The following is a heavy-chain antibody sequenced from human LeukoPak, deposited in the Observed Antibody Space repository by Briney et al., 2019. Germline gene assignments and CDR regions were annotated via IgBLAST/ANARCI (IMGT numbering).Heavy chain of an antibody. CDR2: IYHSGST. CDR3: ARSSYYDYVWGSYRYGPFDY. J-gene: IGHJ4*02. CDR1: GGSTSSSNW. Sequence: SGTLSLTCAVSGGSTSSSNWWSWVRQPPGKGLEWIGEIYHSGSTNYNPSLKSRVTISVDKSKNQFSLKLSSVTAADTAVYYCARSSYYDYVWGSYRYGPFDYWGQGTLVTVS. D-gene: IGHD3-16*02. V-gene: IGHV4-4*02.